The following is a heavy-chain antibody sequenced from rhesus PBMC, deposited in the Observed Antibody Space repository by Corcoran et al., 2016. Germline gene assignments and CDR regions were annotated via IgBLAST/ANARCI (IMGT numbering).Heavy chain of an antibody. CDR2: IRSKSNNYET. CDR1: GFTFSSSA. J-gene: IGHJ4*01. D-gene: IGHD6-31*01. Sequence: EVQLVESGGGLVQPGGSLRLSCAASGFTFSSSAMHWVRQASGKGPEWVGRIRSKSNNYETGYAASVKGRFTISRDDSKNTAYLQMNSLKTEDTAVYYCARVGYSSGWYYFDYWGQGVLVTVSS. CDR3: ARVGYSSGWYYFDY. V-gene: IGHV3-118*01.